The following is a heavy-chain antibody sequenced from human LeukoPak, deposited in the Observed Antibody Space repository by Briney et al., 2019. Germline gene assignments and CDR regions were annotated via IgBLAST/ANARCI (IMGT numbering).Heavy chain of an antibody. CDR2: ISSSSSYI. Sequence: GESLKISCAASGFTFSSYSMNWVRQAPGKGLEWVSSISSSSSYIYYADSVKGRFTISRDNAKNSLYLQMNSLRAEDTAVYYCARDIAHYYGSGSKRYYFDYWGQGTLVTVSS. D-gene: IGHD3-10*01. V-gene: IGHV3-21*01. CDR3: ARDIAHYYGSGSKRYYFDY. J-gene: IGHJ4*02. CDR1: GFTFSSYS.